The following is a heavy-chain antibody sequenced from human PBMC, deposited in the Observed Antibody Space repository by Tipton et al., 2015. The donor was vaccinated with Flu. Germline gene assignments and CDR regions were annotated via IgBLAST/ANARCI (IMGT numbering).Heavy chain of an antibody. CDR3: AREGSSWYRHWYYGMDV. V-gene: IGHV3-53*01. Sequence: SLRLSCAASGFTVSSNYMSWVRQAPGKGLEWVSVLYSGGSTYYADSVKGRFTISRDNSKNTLYLQMNSLRAEDTAVYYCAREGSSWYRHWYYGMDVWGQGTTVTVSS. D-gene: IGHD6-13*01. J-gene: IGHJ6*01. CDR1: GFTVSSNY. CDR2: LYSGGST.